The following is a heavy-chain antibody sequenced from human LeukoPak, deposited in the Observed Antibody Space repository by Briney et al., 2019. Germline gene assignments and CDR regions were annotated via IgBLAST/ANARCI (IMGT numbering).Heavy chain of an antibody. CDR3: ARGGAEITRLYDY. J-gene: IGHJ4*02. Sequence: GASVKVSCEASGYTFTSYDINWVRQAAGQGLEWMGWMNPNSGNTGYAQKLQGRVTMTTDTSTSTAYMELRSLKSDDTAVYYCARGGAEITRLYDYWGQGTLVTVSS. CDR1: GYTFTSYD. V-gene: IGHV1-8*01. D-gene: IGHD3-16*01. CDR2: MNPNSGNT.